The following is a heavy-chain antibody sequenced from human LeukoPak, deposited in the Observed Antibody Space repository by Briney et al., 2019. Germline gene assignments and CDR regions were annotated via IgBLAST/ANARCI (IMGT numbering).Heavy chain of an antibody. CDR2: IKQDGSEK. Sequence: GGSLGLSCAASGFTFSSYWMRWVRQAPGKGLEWVADIKQDGSEKYYVDSVKGRFTISRDNAKNSLYLQMNSLRAEDTAVYYCARARSSIAAPSDYWGQGTLVTVSS. CDR1: GFTFSSYW. J-gene: IGHJ4*02. D-gene: IGHD6-6*01. CDR3: ARARSSIAAPSDY. V-gene: IGHV3-7*01.